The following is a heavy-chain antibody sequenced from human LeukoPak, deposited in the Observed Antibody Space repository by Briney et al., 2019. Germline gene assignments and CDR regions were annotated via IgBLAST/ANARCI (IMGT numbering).Heavy chain of an antibody. J-gene: IGHJ5*02. D-gene: IGHD6-13*01. CDR3: ARGRLGSSSA. Sequence: SETLSLTCAVYGGSFSGYYWSWIRQPPGKGLEWIGEINHSGSTNYNPSLKSRVTISVDTSKNQFSLKLSSVTAADTAVYYCARGRLGSSSAWGQGTLVTVSS. CDR1: GGSFSGYY. V-gene: IGHV4-34*01. CDR2: INHSGST.